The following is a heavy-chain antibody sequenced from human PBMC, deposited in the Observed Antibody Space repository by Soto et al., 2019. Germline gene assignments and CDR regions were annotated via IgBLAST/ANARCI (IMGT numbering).Heavy chain of an antibody. Sequence: ASVKVSCKASGYTFTGYYIHWVRQAPGQGLAWMGWINPNSCGTNYAQKFQGRVTMTRDTSISTAYMELSRLRSDDTAVYCGARSADDYVWGSYEYYFDNWGQGTLVTVSS. V-gene: IGHV1-2*02. J-gene: IGHJ4*02. CDR2: INPNSCGT. CDR1: GYTFTGYY. CDR3: ARSADDYVWGSYEYYFDN. D-gene: IGHD3-16*01.